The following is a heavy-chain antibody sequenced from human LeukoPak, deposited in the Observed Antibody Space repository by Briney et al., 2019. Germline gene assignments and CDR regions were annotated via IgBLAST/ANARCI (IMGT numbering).Heavy chain of an antibody. D-gene: IGHD2-2*01. Sequence: GGSLRPSCAASGFTFSNYWMHWVRQAPGKGLEWVSVIYSGGSTYYADSVKGRFTISRDNSKNTLYLQMNSLTAEDTAVYYCARVGVVPAAIPDGFDIWGQGTMVTVSS. V-gene: IGHV3-53*01. J-gene: IGHJ3*02. CDR1: GFTFSNYW. CDR3: ARVGVVPAAIPDGFDI. CDR2: IYSGGST.